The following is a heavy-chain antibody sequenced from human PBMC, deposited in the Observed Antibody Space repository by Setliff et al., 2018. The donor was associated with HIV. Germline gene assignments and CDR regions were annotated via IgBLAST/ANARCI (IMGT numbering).Heavy chain of an antibody. V-gene: IGHV4-31*03. D-gene: IGHD3-10*01. CDR3: ARARGLLPYYYMDV. CDR1: GGSISSGGYY. CDR2: IYYSGST. Sequence: SETLSLTCTVSGGSISSGGYYWSWIRQHPGKGLEWIGYIYYSGSTYYNPSLKSRVTMSVDTSKNQFSLKLSSVTAADTAVYYCARARGLLPYYYMDVWGKGTTVTVSS. J-gene: IGHJ6*03.